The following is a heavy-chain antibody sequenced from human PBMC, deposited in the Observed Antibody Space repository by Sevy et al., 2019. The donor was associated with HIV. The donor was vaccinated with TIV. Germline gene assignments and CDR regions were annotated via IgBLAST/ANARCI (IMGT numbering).Heavy chain of an antibody. Sequence: SETLSLTCTVSGGSISSYYWSWIRQPPGKGLEWIGYIYYSGSTNYNPSLKSRVTISVDTSKNQFYLKLSSVTAADTAVYYCARIIAVAGWFDPWGQGTLVTVSS. D-gene: IGHD6-19*01. CDR1: GGSISSYY. CDR3: ARIIAVAGWFDP. J-gene: IGHJ5*02. V-gene: IGHV4-59*13. CDR2: IYYSGST.